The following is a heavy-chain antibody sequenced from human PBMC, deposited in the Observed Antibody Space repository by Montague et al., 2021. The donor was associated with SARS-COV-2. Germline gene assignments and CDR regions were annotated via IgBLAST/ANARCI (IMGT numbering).Heavy chain of an antibody. CDR3: ARQSGSSSWFFDY. Sequence: SETLSLTCSVSGDSIKTYYWSWIRQPPGRGLEYIGYVFYTGSTNYNPSLKSRLTISEDTSKNQFSLELRTVTAADTAVYYCARQSGSSSWFFDYWGRGILVTVSS. D-gene: IGHD6-13*01. V-gene: IGHV4-59*08. J-gene: IGHJ4*02. CDR2: VFYTGST. CDR1: GDSIKTYY.